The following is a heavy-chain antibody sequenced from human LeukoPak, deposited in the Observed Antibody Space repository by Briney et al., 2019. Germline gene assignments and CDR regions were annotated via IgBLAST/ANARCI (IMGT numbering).Heavy chain of an antibody. Sequence: SVKVSCKASGGTFSSYAISWVRQAPGQGLEWMGGIIPIFGTANYAQKFQGRVTITADESTSTAYMELSSLRSEDTAVYYCASYSGSYRDYYYMDVWGKGTTVTISS. CDR3: ASYSGSYRDYYYMDV. J-gene: IGHJ6*03. CDR2: IIPIFGTA. D-gene: IGHD1-26*01. V-gene: IGHV1-69*13. CDR1: GGTFSSYA.